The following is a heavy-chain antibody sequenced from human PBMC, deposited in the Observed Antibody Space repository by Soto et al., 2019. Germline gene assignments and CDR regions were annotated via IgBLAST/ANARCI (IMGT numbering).Heavy chain of an antibody. Sequence: QVQLVQSGSEVNRPGTSVNVSCKAAGYTFNAYSMHWVRQAPGQGLEWMGMINPSGDSTTYAQNFQGRVTMTRDTSTTTVYMELSGLRSEDTAVYYCARDWALDYWGQGTLVTVSS. J-gene: IGHJ4*02. CDR1: GYTFNAYS. CDR2: INPSGDST. V-gene: IGHV1-46*02. D-gene: IGHD7-27*01. CDR3: ARDWALDY.